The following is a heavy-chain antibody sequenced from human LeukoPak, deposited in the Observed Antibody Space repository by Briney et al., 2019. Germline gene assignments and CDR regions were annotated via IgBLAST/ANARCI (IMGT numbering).Heavy chain of an antibody. CDR1: GFTFDDYA. V-gene: IGHV3-9*01. J-gene: IGHJ5*02. CDR2: ISWNSGSI. D-gene: IGHD4-4*01. CDR3: AKETTINWFDP. Sequence: GRSLRLSCATSGFTFDDYAMHWVRQAPGKGLEWVSGISWNSGSIGYADSVKGRFTISRDNARNSLYLQMNSLRAEDTALYYCAKETTINWFDPWGQGTLVTVSS.